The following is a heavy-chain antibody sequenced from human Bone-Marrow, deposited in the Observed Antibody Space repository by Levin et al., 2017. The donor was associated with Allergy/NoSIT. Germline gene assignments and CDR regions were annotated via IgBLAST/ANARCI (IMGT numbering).Heavy chain of an antibody. CDR3: ARGRGYCSGGSCQRSYFDY. Sequence: NASETLSLTCAVYGGSFSGYYWSWIRQPPGKGLEWIGEINHSGSTNYNPSLKSRVTISVDTSKNQFSLKLSSVTAADTAVYYCARGRGYCSGGSCQRSYFDYWGQGTLVTVSS. D-gene: IGHD2-15*01. V-gene: IGHV4-34*01. J-gene: IGHJ4*02. CDR2: INHSGST. CDR1: GGSFSGYY.